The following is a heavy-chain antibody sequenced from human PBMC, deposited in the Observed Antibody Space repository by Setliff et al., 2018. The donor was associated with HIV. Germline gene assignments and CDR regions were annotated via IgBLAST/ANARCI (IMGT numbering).Heavy chain of an antibody. Sequence: PSETLSLTCTVPGGSISSGTYFWSWIRQPAGKGLEWTGYIFYSGTTKFNPSLKSQAAISVDSSNNQFSLKMTSVTAADTAVYFCARFNALLGSSTYYDYWGPGLLVTVSS. D-gene: IGHD3-22*01. J-gene: IGHJ4*02. CDR3: ARFNALLGSSTYYDY. CDR1: GGSISSGTYF. V-gene: IGHV4-61*10. CDR2: IFYSGTT.